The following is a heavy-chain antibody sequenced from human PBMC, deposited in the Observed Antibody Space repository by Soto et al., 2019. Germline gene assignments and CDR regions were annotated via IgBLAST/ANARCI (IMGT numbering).Heavy chain of an antibody. CDR1: GFTFSSYS. CDR2: ISSSSSTI. Sequence: GGSLRLSCAASGFTFSSYSMNWVRQAPGKGLEWVSYISSSSSTIYYADSVKGRFTISRDNAKNSLYLQMNSLRAEDTAVYYCARDRKYYDFSPGDAFDIWGQGTMVTVSS. V-gene: IGHV3-48*01. J-gene: IGHJ3*02. CDR3: ARDRKYYDFSPGDAFDI. D-gene: IGHD3-3*01.